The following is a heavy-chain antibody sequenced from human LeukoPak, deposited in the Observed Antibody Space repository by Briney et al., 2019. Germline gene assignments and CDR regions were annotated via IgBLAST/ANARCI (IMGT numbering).Heavy chain of an antibody. CDR2: ISSSSSYI. D-gene: IGHD6-19*01. J-gene: IGHJ3*02. Sequence: PGGSLRLSCAASGFTFSSYSMNWVRQAPGKGLEWVSSISSSSSYIYYADSVKGRFTISGDNAKNSLYPQMNSLRAEDTALYYCAKDIVDGSGWSPDAFDIWGQGTMVTVSS. CDR3: AKDIVDGSGWSPDAFDI. CDR1: GFTFSSYS. V-gene: IGHV3-21*04.